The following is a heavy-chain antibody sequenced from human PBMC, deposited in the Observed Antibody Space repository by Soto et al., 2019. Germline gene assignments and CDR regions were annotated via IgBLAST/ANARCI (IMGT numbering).Heavy chain of an antibody. V-gene: IGHV1-69*01. J-gene: IGHJ3*02. CDR2: IVPMFGTV. CDR3: ARMGAFDI. Sequence: QVQLVQSGAEVKKPGSSVKVSCKASGGTFSSYGFSWVRQAPGQGLEWMGGIVPMFGTVNYAQKFQGRVTISADESTSTVYMEVNRLRSEDTAVYYCARMGAFDIWGQGTMVSVSS. CDR1: GGTFSSYG.